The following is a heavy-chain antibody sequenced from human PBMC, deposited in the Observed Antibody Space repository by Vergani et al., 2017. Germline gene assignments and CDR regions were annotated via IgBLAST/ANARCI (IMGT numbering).Heavy chain of an antibody. CDR3: ARDLGYCSGGSCYEGAFDI. J-gene: IGHJ3*02. V-gene: IGHV1-46*01. CDR2: INPSGGSP. D-gene: IGHD2-15*01. Sequence: QVQLVQSGAEVKKPGASVKVSCKASGYTFTSYYMHWVRQAPXQGLEWMGIINPSGGSPSYAQKFQGRVTMTRDTSTSTVYMELSSLRSEDTAVYYCARDLGYCSGGSCYEGAFDIWGQGTMVTVSS. CDR1: GYTFTSYY.